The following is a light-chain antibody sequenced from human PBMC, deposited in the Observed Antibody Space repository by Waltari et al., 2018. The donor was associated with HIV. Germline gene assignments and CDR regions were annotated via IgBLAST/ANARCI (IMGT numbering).Light chain of an antibody. J-gene: IGKJ1*01. V-gene: IGKV3-20*01. Sequence: EIVLTQSPVSLSLSPGERATLSCRASQTVSSSQLAWYQQKPGQAPRRLIYGASTRATGTPDRFSGSGSGTDFTLTITRLEREDFAVYYCQQYGRSPWTFGQGTKVEIK. CDR2: GAS. CDR1: QTVSSSQ. CDR3: QQYGRSPWT.